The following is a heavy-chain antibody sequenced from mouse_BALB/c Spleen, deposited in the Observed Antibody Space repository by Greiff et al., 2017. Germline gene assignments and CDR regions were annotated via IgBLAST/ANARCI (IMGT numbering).Heavy chain of an antibody. V-gene: IGHV1-5*01. CDR3: TREGYRYFYYAMDY. CDR2: IYPGNSDT. J-gene: IGHJ4*01. CDR1: GYTFTSYW. D-gene: IGHD2-14*01. Sequence: EVQLQQSGTVLARPGASVKMSCKASGYTFTSYWMHWVKQRPGQGLEWIGAIYPGNSDTSYNQKFKGKAKLTAVTSTSTAYMELSSLTNEDSAVYYCTREGYRYFYYAMDYWGQGTSVTVSS.